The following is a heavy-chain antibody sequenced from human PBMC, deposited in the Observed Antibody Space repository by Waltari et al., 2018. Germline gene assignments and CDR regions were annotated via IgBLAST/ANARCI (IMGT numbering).Heavy chain of an antibody. J-gene: IGHJ5*02. D-gene: IGHD5-12*01. CDR1: GGSISRGSYY. Sequence: QVQLQESGPGLVQPSQTLSLTCTVSGGSISRGSYYWSWSRQPAGKGLEWIGRIYTSGSTNYNPSLKSRVTISVDTSKNQFSLKLSSVTAADTAVYYCARERWLQFDHWGQGTLVTVSS. CDR2: IYTSGST. V-gene: IGHV4-61*02. CDR3: ARERWLQFDH.